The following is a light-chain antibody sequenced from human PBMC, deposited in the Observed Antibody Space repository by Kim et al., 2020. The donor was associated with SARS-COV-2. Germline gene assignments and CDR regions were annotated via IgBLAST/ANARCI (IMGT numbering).Light chain of an antibody. J-gene: IGLJ2*01. CDR3: QAWDSSTVV. V-gene: IGLV3-1*01. CDR2: QDS. CDR1: NLGDKY. Sequence: VSPGQTASITWSGYNLGDKYARWYQQKPGQSPVLVIYQDSKRPSGIPERFSGSNSGNTATLTISGTQAMDEADYYCQAWDSSTVVFGGGTQLTVL.